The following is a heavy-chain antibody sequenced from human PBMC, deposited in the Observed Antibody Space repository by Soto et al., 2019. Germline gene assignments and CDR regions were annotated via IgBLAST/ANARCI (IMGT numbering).Heavy chain of an antibody. V-gene: IGHV5-51*01. Sequence: PGESLKISCKGSGYSFTSYWIGWVRQMPGKGLEWMGIIYPGDSDTRYSPSFQGQVTISADKSISTAYLQWSSLKASDTAMYYCARRGIVVVPAAIPIYYYYGMDVWGQGTTVTAP. CDR3: ARRGIVVVPAAIPIYYYYGMDV. D-gene: IGHD2-2*02. CDR1: GYSFTSYW. CDR2: IYPGDSDT. J-gene: IGHJ6*02.